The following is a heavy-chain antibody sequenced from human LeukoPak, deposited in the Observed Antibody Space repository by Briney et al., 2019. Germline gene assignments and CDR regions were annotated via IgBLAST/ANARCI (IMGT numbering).Heavy chain of an antibody. CDR2: ISYDGSNK. Sequence: GGSLRLSCAASGFTFSSYAMHWVRQAPGKGLEWVAGISYDGSNKHYADSVKGRFTISRDNSKNTLYLQMNSLRPEDTAVYYCAKDKARAADYYFDYWGHGTLVTVSS. J-gene: IGHJ4*01. CDR1: GFTFSSYA. V-gene: IGHV3-30*18. CDR3: AKDKARAADYYFDY. D-gene: IGHD6-13*01.